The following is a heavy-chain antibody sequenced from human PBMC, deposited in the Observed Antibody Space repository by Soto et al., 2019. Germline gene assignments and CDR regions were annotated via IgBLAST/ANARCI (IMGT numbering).Heavy chain of an antibody. CDR1: GFTFSSYA. D-gene: IGHD3-10*01. CDR3: AKACTMVRGGAKDDY. CDR2: ISGSGGST. Sequence: PGGSLRLSCAASGFTFSSYAMSWVRQAPGKGLEWVSAISGSGGSTYYADSVKGRFTISRDNSKNTLYLQMNSLRAEDTAVYYCAKACTMVRGGAKDDYWGQGTLVTVSS. J-gene: IGHJ4*02. V-gene: IGHV3-23*01.